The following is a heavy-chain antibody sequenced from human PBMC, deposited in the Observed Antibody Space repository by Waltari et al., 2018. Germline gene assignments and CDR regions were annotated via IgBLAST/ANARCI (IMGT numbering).Heavy chain of an antibody. D-gene: IGHD3-16*01. CDR3: ASLADLRSYYYYMDV. V-gene: IGHV3-23*04. J-gene: IGHJ6*03. Sequence: EVQLVESGGGLVQPGGSLRLSCAASGFTFSSYAMSWVRQAPGKGLEWVSAIRGSGGRTYYADSVKGRFTISRDNSKNTLYLQMNSLRAEDTAVYYCASLADLRSYYYYMDVWGKGTTVTVSS. CDR1: GFTFSSYA. CDR2: IRGSGGRT.